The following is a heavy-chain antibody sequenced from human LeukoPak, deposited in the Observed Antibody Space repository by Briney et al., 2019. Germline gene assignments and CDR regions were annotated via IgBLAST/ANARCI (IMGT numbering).Heavy chain of an antibody. CDR2: IYFTGST. V-gene: IGHV4-59*08. J-gene: IGHJ4*02. CDR1: GGSISSYY. Sequence: PSETLSLTCTVSGGSISSYYWSWIRQPPGKGLEWIGYIYFTGSTNYNPSLRSRVTILIDTSKNQFSLKLSSVTAADTAVYYCARHGGSTNFDYWGQGTLVTVSS. CDR3: ARHGGSTNFDY. D-gene: IGHD3-16*01.